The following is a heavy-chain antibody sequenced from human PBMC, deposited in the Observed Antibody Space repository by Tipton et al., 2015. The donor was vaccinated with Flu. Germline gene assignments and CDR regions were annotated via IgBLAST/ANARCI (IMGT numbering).Heavy chain of an antibody. CDR1: GFTFSSYG. Sequence: SLRLSCAASGFTFSSYGMHWVRQAPGKGLEWVAVIWYDGSNKYYADSVKGRFTISRDNSKNTLYLQMNGLRAEDTAVYYCAKGTLGGATGSFDYWGQGTLVTVSS. J-gene: IGHJ4*02. CDR3: AKGTLGGATGSFDY. CDR2: IWYDGSNK. V-gene: IGHV3-33*06. D-gene: IGHD1-26*01.